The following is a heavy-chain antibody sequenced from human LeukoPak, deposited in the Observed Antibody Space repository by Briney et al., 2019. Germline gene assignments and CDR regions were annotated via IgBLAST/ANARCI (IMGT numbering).Heavy chain of an antibody. CDR2: IKQDGSEK. Sequence: GGSLRLSCAASGFTFSSYWMSWVRQAPVKGLEWVANIKQDGSEKYYVDSVKGRFTISRDNAKNSLYLQMNSLRAEDTAVYYCARLTLGYCSSTSCYKESGFDYWGQGTLVTVSS. CDR3: ARLTLGYCSSTSCYKESGFDY. D-gene: IGHD2-2*02. J-gene: IGHJ4*02. CDR1: GFTFSSYW. V-gene: IGHV3-7*01.